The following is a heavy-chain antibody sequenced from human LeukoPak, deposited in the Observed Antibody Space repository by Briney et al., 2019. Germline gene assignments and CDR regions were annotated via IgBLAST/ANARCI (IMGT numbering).Heavy chain of an antibody. CDR3: TRDPWWTFGS. Sequence: GGSLRLSCAASGFTFSSYSMNWVRQAPGKGLEWVSSISSTSSYIHYGDSVKGRFTISRDNAKNSLYLQMNSLRAEDTAVYYCTRDPWWTFGSWGQGTLVTVSS. V-gene: IGHV3-21*06. CDR1: GFTFSSYS. CDR2: ISSTSSYI. J-gene: IGHJ4*02. D-gene: IGHD2-15*01.